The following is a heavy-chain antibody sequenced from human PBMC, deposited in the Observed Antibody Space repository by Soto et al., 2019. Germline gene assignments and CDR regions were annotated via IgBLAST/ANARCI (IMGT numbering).Heavy chain of an antibody. CDR3: ARRDYGDPGGFDY. V-gene: IGHV4-39*01. J-gene: IGHJ4*02. CDR2: IYYSGST. D-gene: IGHD4-17*01. CDR1: GGSISSSSYY. Sequence: QLQMQESGPGLVKASETLSLTCTVSGGSISSSSYYWGWIRQPPGKGLEWIGSIYYSGSTYYNPSLKSRVTISVDASKNQFSLKLSSVTAADTAVYYCARRDYGDPGGFDYWGQGTLVTVSS.